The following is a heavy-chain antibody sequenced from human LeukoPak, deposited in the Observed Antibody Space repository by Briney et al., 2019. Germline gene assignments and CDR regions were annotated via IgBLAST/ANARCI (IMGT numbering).Heavy chain of an antibody. Sequence: GASVKVSCKASGGTFSSYAISWVRQAPGQGLEWMGGIIPIFGTANYAQKFQGRVTITADGSTSTAYMELSSLRSEDTAVYYCASGYCSGGSCLNWFDPWGQGTLVTVSS. D-gene: IGHD2-15*01. V-gene: IGHV1-69*01. CDR3: ASGYCSGGSCLNWFDP. CDR1: GGTFSSYA. CDR2: IIPIFGTA. J-gene: IGHJ5*02.